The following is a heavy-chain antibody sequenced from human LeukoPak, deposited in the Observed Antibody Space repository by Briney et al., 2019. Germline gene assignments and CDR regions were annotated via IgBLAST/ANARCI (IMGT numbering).Heavy chain of an antibody. Sequence: SETLSLTCTVSGGSISSSSYYWGWIRQPPGKGLEWIGYIYYSGSTNYNPSLKSRVTISVDTSKNQFSLKLSSVTAADTAVYYCARGVVIAPQTFDYWGQGTLVTVSS. V-gene: IGHV4-61*05. CDR3: ARGVVIAPQTFDY. D-gene: IGHD2-21*01. CDR2: IYYSGST. J-gene: IGHJ4*02. CDR1: GGSISSSSYY.